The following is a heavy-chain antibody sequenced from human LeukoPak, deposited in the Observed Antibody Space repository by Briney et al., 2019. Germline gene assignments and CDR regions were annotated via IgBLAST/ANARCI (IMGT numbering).Heavy chain of an antibody. CDR3: AKDPPREGAHGEDSLYFDL. CDR2: ISYDGSNK. Sequence: GGSLRLSCAASGFTFSSYAMHWVRQAPGKGLEWVAVISYDGSNKYYADSVKGRFTISRDNSKNTLYLQMNSLRAEDTAVYYCAKDPPREGAHGEDSLYFDLWGRGTLVTVSS. V-gene: IGHV3-30-3*01. D-gene: IGHD1-26*01. CDR1: GFTFSSYA. J-gene: IGHJ2*01.